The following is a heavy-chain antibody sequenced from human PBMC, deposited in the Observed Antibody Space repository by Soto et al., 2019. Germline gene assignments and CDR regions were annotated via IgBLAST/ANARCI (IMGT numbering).Heavy chain of an antibody. CDR1: GGSIVNYF. V-gene: IGHV4-4*07. CDR2: VYITGTT. J-gene: IGHJ4*02. CDR3: AREGDYNSGWFSFDN. Sequence: SETLSLTCTVSGGSIVNYFCSFFRQPSFKWIEWIGRVYITGTTNFNPSLKGRVTMSVDASLNQVSLRLTSVTAADTAVYYCAREGDYNSGWFSFDNWGQGTLVTVSS. D-gene: IGHD6-19*01.